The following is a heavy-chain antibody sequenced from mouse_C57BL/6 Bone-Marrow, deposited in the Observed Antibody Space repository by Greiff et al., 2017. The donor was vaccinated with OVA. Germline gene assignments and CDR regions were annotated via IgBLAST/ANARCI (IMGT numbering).Heavy chain of an antibody. Sequence: EVQLQQSGAELVRPGASVKLSCTASGFNIKDDYMHWVKQRPEQGLEWIGWIDPENGDTEYASKFQGKATLTADTSSNTAYLQISSLRAEDNAVYYCTSYDNIDYWGQGTTLTVSS. CDR2: IDPENGDT. CDR1: GFNIKDDY. V-gene: IGHV14-4*01. D-gene: IGHD2-1*01. J-gene: IGHJ2*01. CDR3: TSYDNIDY.